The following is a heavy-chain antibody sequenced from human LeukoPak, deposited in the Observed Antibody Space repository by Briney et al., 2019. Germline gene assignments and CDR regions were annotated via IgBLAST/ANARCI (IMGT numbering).Heavy chain of an antibody. CDR3: ARDRYGDYHARFDY. CDR2: INAGNGNT. D-gene: IGHD4-17*01. Sequence: ASVKASCKASGYTFTSYAMHWVRQAPGQRLEWMGWINAGNGNTKYSQKFQGRVTITRDTSASTAYMELSSLRSEDTAVYYCARDRYGDYHARFDYWGQGTLVTVSS. CDR1: GYTFTSYA. J-gene: IGHJ4*02. V-gene: IGHV1-3*01.